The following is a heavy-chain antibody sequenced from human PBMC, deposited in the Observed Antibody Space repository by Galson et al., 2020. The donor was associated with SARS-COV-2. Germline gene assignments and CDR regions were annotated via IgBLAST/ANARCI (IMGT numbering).Heavy chain of an antibody. CDR1: GGSISSSSYY. D-gene: IGHD5-12*01. CDR3: ARQKYSGRRTYYFDY. Sequence: SETLSLTCTVSGGSISSSSYYWGWIRQPPGKGLEWIGSIYYSGSTYYNPSLKSRVTISVDTSKNQFSLKLSSVTAADTAVYYCARQKYSGRRTYYFDYWCQGTLVTVSS. V-gene: IGHV4-39*01. J-gene: IGHJ4*02. CDR2: IYYSGST.